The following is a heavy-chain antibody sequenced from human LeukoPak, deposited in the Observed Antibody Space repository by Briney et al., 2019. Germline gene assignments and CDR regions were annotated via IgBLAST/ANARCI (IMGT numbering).Heavy chain of an antibody. D-gene: IGHD4-17*01. CDR3: ARELMVTTVTHRFGY. V-gene: IGHV3-7*01. J-gene: IGHJ4*02. Sequence: PGGSLRLSCAASGFTVSSSYMSWVRQAPGKGLEWVANIKQDGSEKYYVDSVKGRFTISRDNAKNSLYLQMNSLRAEDTAVYYCARELMVTTVTHRFGYWGQGTLVTVSS. CDR1: GFTVSSSY. CDR2: IKQDGSEK.